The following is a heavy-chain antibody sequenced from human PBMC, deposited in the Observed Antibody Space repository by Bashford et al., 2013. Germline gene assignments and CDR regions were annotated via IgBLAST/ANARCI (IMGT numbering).Heavy chain of an antibody. CDR1: GGSISSGSYY. CDR2: IYTSGST. Sequence: PSETLSLTCTVSGGSISSGSYYWSWIRQPAGKGLEWIGRIYTSGSTNYNPSLKSRVTMSVDTSKNQFSLKLNSVSAADTAVYSCARLGGPDVHLDFWGQGTLVTVSS. J-gene: IGHJ4*02. V-gene: IGHV4-61*02. D-gene: IGHD2-15*01. CDR3: ARLGGPDVHLDF.